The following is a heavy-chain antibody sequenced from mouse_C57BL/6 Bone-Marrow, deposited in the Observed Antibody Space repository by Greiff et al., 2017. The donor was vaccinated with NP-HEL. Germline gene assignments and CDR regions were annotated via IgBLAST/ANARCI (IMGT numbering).Heavy chain of an antibody. CDR3: ARWDYYGSSPYWYFDV. V-gene: IGHV1-36*01. D-gene: IGHD1-1*01. CDR2: VYPYNGGT. J-gene: IGHJ1*03. CDR1: GFTFTDYY. Sequence: VQLQQSGPVLVKPGPSVKISCKASGFTFTDYYMHWVKQSHGKSLEWIGLVYPYNGGTSYNQKFKGKATLTVDTSSSTAYMELNSLTSEDSAVYYCARWDYYGSSPYWYFDVWGTGTTVTVSS.